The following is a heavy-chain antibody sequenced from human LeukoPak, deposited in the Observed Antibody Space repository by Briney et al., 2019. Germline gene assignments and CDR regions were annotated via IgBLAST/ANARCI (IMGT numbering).Heavy chain of an antibody. CDR1: GFTFSSYS. J-gene: IGHJ4*02. V-gene: IGHV3-21*01. D-gene: IGHD3-16*02. CDR3: ARGGKDDYVWGSYRLNPVDY. CDR2: ISSSSSYI. Sequence: PGGSLRLSCAASGFTFSSYSMNWVRQAPGKGLEWVSSISSSSSYIYYADSVKGRFTISRDNAKNSLYLQMNSLRAEDTAVYYCARGGKDDYVWGSYRLNPVDYWGQGTLVTVSS.